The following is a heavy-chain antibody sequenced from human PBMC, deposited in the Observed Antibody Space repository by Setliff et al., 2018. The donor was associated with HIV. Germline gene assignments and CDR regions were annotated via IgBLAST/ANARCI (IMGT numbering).Heavy chain of an antibody. V-gene: IGHV1-58*02. Sequence: SVKVSCKASGGTFSSFAISWVRQAPGQGLEWIGWIVAGSWNTNYAQKFQERVSITRGMSTSSAYMEVSRLRSDDAAVYYCARDRYHYGSSGYVRYFDSWGQYSRSAVGGYYYYYMDVWGKGTTVTVSS. CDR1: GGTFSSFA. CDR2: IVAGSWNT. J-gene: IGHJ6*03. CDR3: ARDRYHYGSSGYVRYFDSWGQYSRSAVGGYYYYYMDV. D-gene: IGHD3-22*01.